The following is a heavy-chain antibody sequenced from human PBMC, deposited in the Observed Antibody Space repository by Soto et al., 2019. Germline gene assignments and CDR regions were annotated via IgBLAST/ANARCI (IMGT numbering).Heavy chain of an antibody. J-gene: IGHJ4*02. D-gene: IGHD1-26*01. CDR1: GDSISSGGYY. V-gene: IGHV4-31*03. CDR2: IYYSGST. Sequence: QVQLQESGPGLVKPSQTLSLTCTVSGDSISSGGYYWSWIRQHPGKGLEWIGYIYYSGSTYYNPSLKSRVTISVDTSKNQCSLKLSSVTAADTAVYYCAREGIVGATPGGIDYWGQGTLVTVSS. CDR3: AREGIVGATPGGIDY.